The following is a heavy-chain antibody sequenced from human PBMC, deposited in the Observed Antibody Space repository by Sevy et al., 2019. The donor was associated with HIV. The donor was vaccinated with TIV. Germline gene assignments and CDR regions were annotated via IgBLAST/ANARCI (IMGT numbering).Heavy chain of an antibody. J-gene: IGHJ4*02. CDR1: GFTFSSYS. D-gene: IGHD3-3*01. CDR3: ARDGADFWSGYQTYYFNY. CDR2: ISTRSTYI. V-gene: IGHV3-21*01. Sequence: GGSLRLSCAESGFTFSSYSMNWVRQAPGKGLEWVSSISTRSTYIYYTDSEKGRFSISRGNAKNSLYLQMNRLRAEDTAVYYCARDGADFWSGYQTYYFNYWGQGSLLTVSS.